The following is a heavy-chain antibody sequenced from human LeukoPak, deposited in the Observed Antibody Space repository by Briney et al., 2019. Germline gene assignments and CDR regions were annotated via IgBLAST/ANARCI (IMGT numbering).Heavy chain of an antibody. Sequence: SETLSLTCTVSGGSISSYYWSWIRQPPGKGLEWIGYIYYSGSTNYNPSLKSRVTISVDTSKNQFSLKLSSVTAADTAVYYCASGRTTTVADAFDIWGQGTMVTVSS. CDR2: IYYSGST. CDR1: GGSISSYY. V-gene: IGHV4-59*08. CDR3: ASGRTTTVADAFDI. J-gene: IGHJ3*02. D-gene: IGHD4-23*01.